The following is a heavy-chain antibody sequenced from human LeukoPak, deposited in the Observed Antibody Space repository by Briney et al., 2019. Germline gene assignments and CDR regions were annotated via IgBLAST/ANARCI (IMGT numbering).Heavy chain of an antibody. CDR3: ARDSAGNDY. D-gene: IGHD6-13*01. CDR1: GFTFSTYW. V-gene: IGHV3-7*01. J-gene: IGHJ4*02. CDR2: IKEGGSEQ. Sequence: GGSLRLSCAASGFTFSTYWMSWVRQAPGKGLEWVANIKEGGSEQYYVDSLEGRFTISRDNAQNSLYLQMSSLRAEDTAMYYCARDSAGNDYWGQGTLVTVSS.